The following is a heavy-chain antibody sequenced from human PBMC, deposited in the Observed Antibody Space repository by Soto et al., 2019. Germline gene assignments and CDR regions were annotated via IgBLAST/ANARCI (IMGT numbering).Heavy chain of an antibody. V-gene: IGHV3-7*01. CDR1: GGTISSYW. Sequence: PGESLSLSCTVSGGTISSYWWSWIRQAPGKGLEWVANIKQDGSEKHYAASVKGRFTISRDNAKNSLYLQMNSLRAEDTAVYYCARDQRIAAAAAHYFEYWGQGTLVTVPS. D-gene: IGHD6-13*01. CDR3: ARDQRIAAAAAHYFEY. J-gene: IGHJ4*02. CDR2: IKQDGSEK.